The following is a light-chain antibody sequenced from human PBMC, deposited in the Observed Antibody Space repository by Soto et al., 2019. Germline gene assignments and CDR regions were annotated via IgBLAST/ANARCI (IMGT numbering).Light chain of an antibody. J-gene: IGLJ2*01. CDR3: SSYTTSTTQV. V-gene: IGLV2-14*01. CDR1: SSDVGGYNY. CDR2: EVR. Sequence: QSALTQPASVSGSHGQSITISCTGTSSDVGGYNYVSWYQQHPGKAPKLMIYEVRNRPSGVSDRFSGSKSGKTASLTIFGLQAEDEADYYCSSYTTSTTQVFGGGTKLTVL.